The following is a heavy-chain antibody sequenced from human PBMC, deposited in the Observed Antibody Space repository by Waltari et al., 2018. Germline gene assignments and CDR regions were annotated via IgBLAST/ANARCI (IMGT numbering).Heavy chain of an antibody. D-gene: IGHD2-2*01. CDR3: AIPGAMPGNFDPPYDYYYYYYMDV. V-gene: IGHV4-34*01. J-gene: IGHJ6*03. Sequence: QVQLQQWGAGLLKPSETLSLTCAVYGGSFSGYYWSWIRQPPGKGLEWIGEINHSGSTNYNPSLKSRVTISVDTSKNQFSLKLSSVTAADTAVYYCAIPGAMPGNFDPPYDYYYYYYMDVWGKGTTVTVSS. CDR2: INHSGST. CDR1: GGSFSGYY.